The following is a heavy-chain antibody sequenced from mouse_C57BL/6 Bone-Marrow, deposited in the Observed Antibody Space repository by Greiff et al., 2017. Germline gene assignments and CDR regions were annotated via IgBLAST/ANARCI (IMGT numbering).Heavy chain of an antibody. CDR2: IDPENGDT. J-gene: IGHJ3*01. V-gene: IGHV14-4*01. Sequence: VQLKQSGAELVRPGASVKLSCTASGFNIKDDYMHWVKQRPEQGLEWIGWIDPENGDTEYASKFQGKATITADTSSNTAYLQRSSLTSEDTAVYYCTYYKGWFAYWGQGTLVTVSA. D-gene: IGHD2-12*01. CDR3: TYYKGWFAY. CDR1: GFNIKDDY.